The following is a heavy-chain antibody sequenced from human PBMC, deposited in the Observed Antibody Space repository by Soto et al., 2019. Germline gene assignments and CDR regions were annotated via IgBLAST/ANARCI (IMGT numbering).Heavy chain of an antibody. CDR1: GGSISSSSYY. V-gene: IGHV4-39*01. CDR3: ARSTVTFWSGSSDY. J-gene: IGHJ4*02. Sequence: QLQLQESGPGLVKPSETLSLTCTVSGGSISSSSYYWGWIRQPPGKGLEWIGSIYYSGSTYYNPSLKSRVTISVDTSKNQFSLKLSSVTAADTAVYYCARSTVTFWSGSSDYWGQGTLVTVSS. CDR2: IYYSGST. D-gene: IGHD3-3*01.